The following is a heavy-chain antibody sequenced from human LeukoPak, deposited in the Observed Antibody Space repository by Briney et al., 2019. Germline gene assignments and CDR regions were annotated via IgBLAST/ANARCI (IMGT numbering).Heavy chain of an antibody. CDR1: GGSISSYY. D-gene: IGHD4-17*01. J-gene: IGHJ4*02. V-gene: IGHV4-4*07. Sequence: PSETLSLTCTVSGGSISSYYWSWIRQPPGKGLEWIGRIYTSGSTNYNPSLKSRVTMSVDTSKNQFSLKLSSVTAADTAVYYCARDGEVYGDFIPFDYWGQGTLVTVSS. CDR3: ARDGEVYGDFIPFDY. CDR2: IYTSGST.